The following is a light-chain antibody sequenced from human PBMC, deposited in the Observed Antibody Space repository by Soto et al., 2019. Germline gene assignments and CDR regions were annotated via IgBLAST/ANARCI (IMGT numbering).Light chain of an antibody. J-gene: IGKJ5*01. V-gene: IGKV3-15*01. CDR3: QQYNDWPPLT. CDR1: QSVAGN. Sequence: EIVMTQSPATLSVSPGERATLSCRASQSVAGNLAWYQQKPGQAPRLLIYGASTRATGIPARFSGSGSGTEFTLTISSLQSEDFAVYYCQQYNDWPPLTFGQGTRLEIK. CDR2: GAS.